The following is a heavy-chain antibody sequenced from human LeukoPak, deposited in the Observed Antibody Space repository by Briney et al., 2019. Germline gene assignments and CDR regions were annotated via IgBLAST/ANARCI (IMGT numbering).Heavy chain of an antibody. J-gene: IGHJ4*02. D-gene: IGHD6-6*01. CDR2: ISGSGGST. Sequence: PGGSLRLSCAASGFTFSSYAMSWVRQAPGKGLEWVSAISGSGGSTYYADSVKGRFTISRDNSKNSLYLQMNSLRTEDTALYYCAKGLKYSSSSGFDYWGQGTLVTVSS. V-gene: IGHV3-23*01. CDR3: AKGLKYSSSSGFDY. CDR1: GFTFSSYA.